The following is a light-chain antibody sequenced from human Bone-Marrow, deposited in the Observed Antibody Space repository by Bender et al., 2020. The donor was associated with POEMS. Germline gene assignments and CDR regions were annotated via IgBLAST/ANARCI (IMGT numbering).Light chain of an antibody. V-gene: IGLV1-36*01. Sequence: QSVVTQPPSLSEAPRQRVTISCSRSCSNTGNHGVNWYQQVPGEAPKLLIYYGDLLTSGVSDRFSASKSGTSASLAISGLQSEDEALYYCSAWDDSLSGWVFGRGTKLPV. CDR2: YGD. CDR3: SAWDDSLSGWV. J-gene: IGLJ3*02. CDR1: CSNTGNHG.